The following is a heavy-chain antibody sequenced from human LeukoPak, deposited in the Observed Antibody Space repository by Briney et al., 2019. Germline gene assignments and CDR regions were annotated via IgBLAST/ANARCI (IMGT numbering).Heavy chain of an antibody. CDR2: ISSSGSTI. J-gene: IGHJ4*02. V-gene: IGHV3-11*01. D-gene: IGHD2-8*01. CDR3: ARGIVLMVYATNFDY. CDR1: GFTFSDYY. Sequence: GGSLRLSCAASGFTFSDYYMSWIRQAPGKGLEWVSYISSSGSTICYADSVKGRFTISRDNAKNSLYLQMNSLRAEDTAVYYCARGIVLMVYATNFDYWGQGTLVTVSS.